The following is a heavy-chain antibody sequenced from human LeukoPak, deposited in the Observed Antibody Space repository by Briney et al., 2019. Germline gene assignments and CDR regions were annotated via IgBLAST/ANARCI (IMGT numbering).Heavy chain of an antibody. D-gene: IGHD5-18*01. V-gene: IGHV4-4*07. CDR1: GGSISSYY. CDR2: IYTSGST. J-gene: IGHJ6*03. Sequence: PSETLSLTCTVSGGSISSYYWSWIRQPAGKGLEWIGRIYTSGSTNYNPSLKSRVTMSVDTSKNQFSLKLTSVTAADTAAYYCARDSPAGYVRGQEHYYYYIDVWGKGTTVTVSS. CDR3: ARDSPAGYVRGQEHYYYYIDV.